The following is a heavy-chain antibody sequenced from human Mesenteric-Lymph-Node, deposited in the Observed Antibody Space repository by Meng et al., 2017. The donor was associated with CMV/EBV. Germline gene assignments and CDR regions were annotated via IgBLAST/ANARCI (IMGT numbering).Heavy chain of an antibody. V-gene: IGHV6-1*01. CDR3: ARDPDWGWLDY. Sequence: GDRGSSDTAAWNWIRQSPVRGLEWLGRAFYRSKWYYDYPLSLRSRVTINADTSKNQFSLQLKSVTPEDTAVYFCARDPDWGWLDYWGQGTLVTVSS. J-gene: IGHJ4*02. CDR1: GDRGSSDTAA. CDR2: AFYRSKWYY. D-gene: IGHD7-27*01.